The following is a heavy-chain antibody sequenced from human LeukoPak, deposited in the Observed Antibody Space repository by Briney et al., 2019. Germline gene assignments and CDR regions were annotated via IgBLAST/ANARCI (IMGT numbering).Heavy chain of an antibody. V-gene: IGHV1-69*01. Sequence: SVKVSCKASGGTFSSYAISWVRQAPGQGLEWMGGIIPIFGTANCAQKFQGRVTITADESTSTAYMELSSLRSEDTAVYYCARVLHAHYYYGMDVWGQGTTVTVSS. CDR1: GGTFSSYA. CDR3: ARVLHAHYYYGMDV. CDR2: IIPIFGTA. D-gene: IGHD2/OR15-2a*01. J-gene: IGHJ6*02.